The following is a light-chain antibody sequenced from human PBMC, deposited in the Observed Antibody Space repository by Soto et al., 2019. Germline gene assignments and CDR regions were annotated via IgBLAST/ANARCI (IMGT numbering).Light chain of an antibody. J-gene: IGKJ1*01. CDR1: QGIRND. CDR2: AAS. CDR3: LQDSNYPRT. V-gene: IGKV1-6*01. Sequence: AIQMTQSPSSLSASVGDRVTITCRASQGIRNDLGWYQQKPGKAHKLLIYAASSLQSGVPSRYSGSGSGTDFTLTISSLQPEDFATYYCLQDSNYPRTFGQGTKVEIK.